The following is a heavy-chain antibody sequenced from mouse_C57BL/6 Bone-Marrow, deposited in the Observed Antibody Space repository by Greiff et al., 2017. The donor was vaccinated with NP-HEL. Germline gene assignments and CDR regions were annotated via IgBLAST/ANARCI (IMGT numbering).Heavy chain of an antibody. Sequence: QVQLKQPGAELVKPGASVKLSCKASGYTFTSYWMQWVKQRPGQGLEWIGEIDPSDSYTNYNQKFKGKATLTVDTSSSTAYMQLSSLTSEDSAVYYCARGGGYPWFAYWGQGNLVTVSA. CDR3: ARGGGYPWFAY. CDR2: IDPSDSYT. V-gene: IGHV1-50*01. D-gene: IGHD2-2*01. CDR1: GYTFTSYW. J-gene: IGHJ3*01.